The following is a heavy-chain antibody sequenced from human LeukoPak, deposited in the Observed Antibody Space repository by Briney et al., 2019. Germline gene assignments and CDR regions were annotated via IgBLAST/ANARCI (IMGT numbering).Heavy chain of an antibody. Sequence: ASVKVSRKASGYTFTSHGISWVRRAPGQGLEWMGWISAYNGNTNYAQKLQGRVTMTTDTSTSTAYMELRSLRSDDTAVYYCARDPHYYDSSGSLGFWGQGTLVTVSS. D-gene: IGHD3-22*01. J-gene: IGHJ4*02. CDR1: GYTFTSHG. CDR2: ISAYNGNT. CDR3: ARDPHYYDSSGSLGF. V-gene: IGHV1-18*01.